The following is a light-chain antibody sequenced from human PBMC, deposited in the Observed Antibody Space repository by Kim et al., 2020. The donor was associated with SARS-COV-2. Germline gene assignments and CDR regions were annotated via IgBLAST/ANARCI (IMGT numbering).Light chain of an antibody. CDR2: DAS. Sequence: DIQMTQSPSSLSASVGDRVTITCRASQGISHYLAWYQQKLGKIHELLIYDASSLKSGVPSRFSGSGSGTDFTLTISSLQPEDVATYYCQMYDSAPWTFGQGTKVDIK. J-gene: IGKJ1*01. CDR1: QGISHY. V-gene: IGKV1-27*01. CDR3: QMYDSAPWT.